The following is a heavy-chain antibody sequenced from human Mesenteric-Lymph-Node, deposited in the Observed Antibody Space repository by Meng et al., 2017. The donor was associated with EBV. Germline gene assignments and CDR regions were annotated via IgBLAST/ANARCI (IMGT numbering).Heavy chain of an antibody. CDR3: AKDRGGWNDVPYFDY. D-gene: IGHD1-1*01. Sequence: EVQLVESGXGLIQPGGXLRLSCAASGFTVSSNYMSWVRQAPGKGLEWVSVIYSCGSTYYADSVKGRFTISRDNSKNTLYLQMNSLRAEDTAVYYCAKDRGGWNDVPYFDYWGQGTLVTVSS. CDR2: IYSCGST. V-gene: IGHV3-66*03. CDR1: GFTVSSNY. J-gene: IGHJ4*02.